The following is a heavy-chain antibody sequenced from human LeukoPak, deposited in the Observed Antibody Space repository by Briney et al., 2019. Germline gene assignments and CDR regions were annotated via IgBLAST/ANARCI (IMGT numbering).Heavy chain of an antibody. Sequence: PSETLSLTCTVSGGSITGYYWTWIRQPPGRGLEWIGYIYYTGNTNYNPSLKSRVTISVDTSKNQVSLKLSSVTAADTAVYYCARHQDYTSAWTTYYYGMDVWAQGTTVTVSS. V-gene: IGHV4-59*08. CDR1: GGSITGYY. CDR2: IYYTGNT. CDR3: ARHQDYTSAWTTYYYGMDV. D-gene: IGHD3-3*01. J-gene: IGHJ6*02.